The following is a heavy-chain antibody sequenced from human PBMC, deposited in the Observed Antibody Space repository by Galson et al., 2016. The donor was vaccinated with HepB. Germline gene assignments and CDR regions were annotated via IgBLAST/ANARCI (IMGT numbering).Heavy chain of an antibody. CDR1: GYRLTDYW. CDR3: ARALEYGSRNYDDFFAMDV. J-gene: IGHJ6*02. V-gene: IGHV5-10-1*01. D-gene: IGHD4-17*01. CDR2: IDPDDSYT. Sequence: QSGAEVKEPGESLRISCQGSGYRLTDYWITWVRQVPGKGLQWMGRIDPDDSYTNYSPYFQGHVTISVDKSINTAYLQWSALKASDTAIYYCARALEYGSRNYDDFFAMDVWGPGTTIIVS.